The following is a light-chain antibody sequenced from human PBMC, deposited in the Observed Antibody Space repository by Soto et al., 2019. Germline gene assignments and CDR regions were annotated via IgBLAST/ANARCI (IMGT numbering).Light chain of an antibody. CDR3: QQDYDYVT. V-gene: IGKV3-15*01. Sequence: EIVMTQSPATLSLSPGERATLSCRASQSVSNNLAWYQQKPGQAPRLLIYTASTRATGVPARFSGSGSGTEFTLTISSLQSEDVAVYYCQQDYDYVTFGGGTKVEI. CDR1: QSVSNN. J-gene: IGKJ4*01. CDR2: TAS.